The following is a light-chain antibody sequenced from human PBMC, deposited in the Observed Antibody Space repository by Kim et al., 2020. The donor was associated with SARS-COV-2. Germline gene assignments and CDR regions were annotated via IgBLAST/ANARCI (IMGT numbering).Light chain of an antibody. CDR2: GAS. Sequence: IVLTQSPGTLSLSVGERATLSCRASQSVNSIYLAWYQQIPGQAPRLLIYGASSRATGTPDRFSGSGSGTDFTLAISRLEPEDFAVYYCQQYGTSPCTFGQGTKLEI. CDR3: QQYGTSPCT. V-gene: IGKV3-20*01. J-gene: IGKJ2*02. CDR1: QSVNSIY.